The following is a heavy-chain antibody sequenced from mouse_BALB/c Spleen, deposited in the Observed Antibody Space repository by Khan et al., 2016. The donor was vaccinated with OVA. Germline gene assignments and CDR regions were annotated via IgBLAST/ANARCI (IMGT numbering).Heavy chain of an antibody. CDR3: ARSGSISTVVATNFDY. J-gene: IGHJ2*01. V-gene: IGHV3-2*02. Sequence: EVQLQESGPGLVKPSQSLSLTCTVTGYSITSDYAWNWIRQFPGNKLEWMGYIKYSGSTSYNPSLKSRFSITRNPSKTQFFLQLKSVTTEDTAAYYCARSGSISTVVATNFDYWGQGTTLTVSS. CDR1: GYSITSDYA. CDR2: IKYSGST. D-gene: IGHD1-1*01.